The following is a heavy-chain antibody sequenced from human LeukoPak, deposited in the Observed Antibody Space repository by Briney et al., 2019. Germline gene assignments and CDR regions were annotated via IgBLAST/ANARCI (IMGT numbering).Heavy chain of an antibody. CDR2: ISGSGDRT. CDR1: RFTLIIYA. V-gene: IGHV3-23*01. D-gene: IGHD3-16*01. Sequence: GGSLTLSCAVSRFTLIIYAMSWVRQAPGKGLEWVSSISGSGDRTHNACSVNARFTVPGDNPNNTHNLQINSQRVNYTDICVCARKYVWYCCYPYYLDYGGKGTLDTVFS. J-gene: IGHJ4*02. CDR3: ARKYVWYCCYPYYLDY.